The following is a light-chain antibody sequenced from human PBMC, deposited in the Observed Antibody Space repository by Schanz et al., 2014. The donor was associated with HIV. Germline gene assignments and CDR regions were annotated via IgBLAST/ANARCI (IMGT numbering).Light chain of an antibody. CDR1: QTVSNN. V-gene: IGKV3-20*01. CDR3: QQYGTSLIT. J-gene: IGKJ5*01. Sequence: EIVMTQSPGTLSVSPGERATLSCRASQTVSNNLAWYQQKPGQAPRLLIYGASTRVTGIPARFSGSGSGTDFTLTIIRLEPEDFAVYYCQQYGTSLITFGQGTRLEI. CDR2: GAS.